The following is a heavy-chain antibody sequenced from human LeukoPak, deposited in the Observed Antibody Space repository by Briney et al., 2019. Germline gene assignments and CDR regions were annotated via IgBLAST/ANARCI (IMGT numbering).Heavy chain of an antibody. CDR1: GGSISSSSYY. D-gene: IGHD3-9*01. CDR2: IYYSGST. V-gene: IGHV4-39*07. Sequence: SETLSLTCTVSGGSISSSSYYWGWIRQPPGKGLEWIGSIYYSGSTYYDPSLKSRVTISLDTSKNQLSLRLTSVTAADTAVYYCARYHQGFDDYWGQGTLVTVSS. J-gene: IGHJ4*02. CDR3: ARYHQGFDDY.